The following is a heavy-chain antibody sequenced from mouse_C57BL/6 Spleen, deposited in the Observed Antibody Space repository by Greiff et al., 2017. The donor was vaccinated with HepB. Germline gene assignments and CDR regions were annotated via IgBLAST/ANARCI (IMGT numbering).Heavy chain of an antibody. Sequence: EVQVVESGGGLVKPGGSLKLSCAASGFTFSSYAMSWVRQTPEKRLEWVATISDGGSYTYYPDNVKGRFTISRDNAKNNLYLQMSHLKSEDTAMYYCARSLYSTYAMDYWGQRTSVTVSS. CDR3: ARSLYSTYAMDY. CDR2: ISDGGSYT. V-gene: IGHV5-4*01. J-gene: IGHJ4*01. CDR1: GFTFSSYA. D-gene: IGHD2-5*01.